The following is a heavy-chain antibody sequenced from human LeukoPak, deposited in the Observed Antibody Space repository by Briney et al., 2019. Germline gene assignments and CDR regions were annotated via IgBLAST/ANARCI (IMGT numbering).Heavy chain of an antibody. J-gene: IGHJ4*02. CDR2: IYYSGST. D-gene: IGHD6-19*01. V-gene: IGHV4-59*12. Sequence: PSETLSLTCTVSGGSISSYYWSWIRQPPGKGLEWIGYIYYSGSTNYNPSLKSRVTISVDTSKNQFSLKLSSVTAADTAVYYCAREKGSGKQWLVDWGQGTLVTVSS. CDR1: GGSISSYY. CDR3: AREKGSGKQWLVD.